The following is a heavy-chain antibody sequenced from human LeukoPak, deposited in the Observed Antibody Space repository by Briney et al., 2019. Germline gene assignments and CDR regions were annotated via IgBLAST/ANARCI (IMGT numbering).Heavy chain of an antibody. J-gene: IGHJ4*02. CDR3: ARDGGGSPDY. CDR1: GFTFSSYA. V-gene: IGHV3-64*01. CDR2: IRDNGGST. D-gene: IGHD1-26*01. Sequence: PGGSLRLSCAASGFTFSSYAMHWVRQAPGKGLEYVSAIRDNGGSTYYANSVKGRFTISRDNSKNTLYLQMGSLRAEDMAVYYCARDGGGSPDYWGQGTLLTVSS.